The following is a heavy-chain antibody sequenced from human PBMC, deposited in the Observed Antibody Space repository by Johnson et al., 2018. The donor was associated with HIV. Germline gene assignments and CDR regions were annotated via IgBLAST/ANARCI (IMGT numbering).Heavy chain of an antibody. CDR3: TTDRTIIVGANRDDAFDI. CDR2: VNPNGGNT. V-gene: IGHV3-25*04. J-gene: IGHJ3*02. D-gene: IGHD1-26*01. Sequence: NCVRQAPGNGLELVGHVNPNGGNTYLIDSGKDRFNTSRDNAKNTLHLQMNSLTTEDTAVYYCTTDRTIIVGANRDDAFDIWGQGTMVTVSS.